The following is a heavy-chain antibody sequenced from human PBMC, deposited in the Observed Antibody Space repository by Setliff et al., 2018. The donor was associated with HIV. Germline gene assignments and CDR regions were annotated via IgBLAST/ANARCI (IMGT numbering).Heavy chain of an antibody. J-gene: IGHJ4*02. CDR2: IDHTGSA. Sequence: SETLSLTCAVSGGSFSAYYWSWIRQSPHKGLEWIGEIDHTGSAYYNPSLISRVTISVDTSKNRFSLKLSSVTAADTALYYCARGPRVFAAVVETPFAFWGQGTRVTVPS. CDR3: ARGPRVFAAVVETPFAF. CDR1: GGSFSAYY. D-gene: IGHD6-19*01. V-gene: IGHV4-34*01.